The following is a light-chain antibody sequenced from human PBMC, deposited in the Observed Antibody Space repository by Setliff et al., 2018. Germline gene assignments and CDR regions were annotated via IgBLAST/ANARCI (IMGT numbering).Light chain of an antibody. J-gene: IGLJ1*01. CDR3: SSYRSNTPYV. CDR2: DVI. V-gene: IGLV2-14*03. Sequence: QSALAQPASVSGSPGQSITISCTGTSSDVGAYNHVSWYQQHPGKAPKLMIYDVIHRPSGISNRFSGSKSGNTASLTISGLQAEDEADYYYSSYRSNTPYVFGTGTKVTVL. CDR1: SSDVGAYNH.